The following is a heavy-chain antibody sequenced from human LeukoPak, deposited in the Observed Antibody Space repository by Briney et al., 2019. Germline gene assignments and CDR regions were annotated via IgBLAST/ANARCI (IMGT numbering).Heavy chain of an antibody. Sequence: GGSLRLSCAASGFTFSSYSMNWVRQAPGKGLEWVSSISSSSSYIYYADSVKGRFTISRDNAKNSLYLQMSSMKTEDTAVYYCTRLVGANDWGQGTLVTVSS. CDR1: GFTFSSYS. CDR2: ISSSSSYI. CDR3: TRLVGAND. J-gene: IGHJ4*02. V-gene: IGHV3-21*04. D-gene: IGHD1-26*01.